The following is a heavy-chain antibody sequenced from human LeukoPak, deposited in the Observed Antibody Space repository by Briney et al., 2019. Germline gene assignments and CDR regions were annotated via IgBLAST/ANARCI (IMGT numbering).Heavy chain of an antibody. Sequence: GGSLRLSCAASGFTFSSYAMSWDRQAPGKGLEWVSAISGSGGSTYYADSVKGRFTISRDNSKNTLYLQMNSLRAEDTAVYYCAKTWAVAGIGFDYWGQGTLVTVSS. D-gene: IGHD6-19*01. J-gene: IGHJ4*02. CDR3: AKTWAVAGIGFDY. V-gene: IGHV3-23*01. CDR1: GFTFSSYA. CDR2: ISGSGGST.